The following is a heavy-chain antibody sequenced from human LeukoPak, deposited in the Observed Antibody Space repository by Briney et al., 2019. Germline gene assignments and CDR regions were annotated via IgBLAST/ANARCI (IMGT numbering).Heavy chain of an antibody. CDR2: INSDGSST. CDR3: ARDKAGYSSGWYTIDY. J-gene: IGHJ4*02. CDR1: GFTFSSYW. Sequence: GGSLRLSCAASGFTFSSYWMHWVRQAPGKGLVWVSRINSDGSSTSYADSVEGRFTISRDNAKNTLYLQMNSLRAEDTAVYYCARDKAGYSSGWYTIDYWGQGTLVTVSS. V-gene: IGHV3-74*01. D-gene: IGHD6-19*01.